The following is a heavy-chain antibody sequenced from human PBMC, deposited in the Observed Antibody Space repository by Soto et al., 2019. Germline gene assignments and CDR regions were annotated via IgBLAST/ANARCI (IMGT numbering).Heavy chain of an antibody. Sequence: LRLSCAASGFSVSSNYMSWVRQAPGKGLEWVSIMCSDGTTYYADSVKGRFTISRDNSKNTLYLQMNSLRAEDTAVYYCAKDRDYYDSSGPDDYWGQGTLVTVSS. CDR1: GFSVSSNY. CDR2: MCSDGTT. V-gene: IGHV3-53*01. CDR3: AKDRDYYDSSGPDDY. D-gene: IGHD3-22*01. J-gene: IGHJ4*02.